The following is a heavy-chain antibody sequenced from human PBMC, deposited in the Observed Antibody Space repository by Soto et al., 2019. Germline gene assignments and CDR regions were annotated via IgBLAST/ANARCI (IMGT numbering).Heavy chain of an antibody. J-gene: IGHJ1*01. Sequence: GGSLRLSCAASGFNVSSNYRSWVRQAPGKGLEWVSVIYSGGSTYYADSVKGRFTISRDNSKNTLYLQMNSLRAEDTAVYYCARDRIAVAGNPEYFQHWGQGTLVTVS. CDR3: ARDRIAVAGNPEYFQH. CDR1: GFNVSSNY. CDR2: IYSGGST. V-gene: IGHV3-66*01. D-gene: IGHD6-19*01.